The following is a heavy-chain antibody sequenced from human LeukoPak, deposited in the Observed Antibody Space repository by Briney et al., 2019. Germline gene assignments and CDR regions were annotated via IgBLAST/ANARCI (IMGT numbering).Heavy chain of an antibody. Sequence: GRSLRLSCAASGFTFSSYAMHWVRQAPGKGLEWVAVISYDGSNKYYADSVKGRFTISGDNSKNTLYLQMNSLRAEDTAVYYCAREILSAFDIWGQGTMVTVSS. CDR3: AREILSAFDI. J-gene: IGHJ3*02. CDR1: GFTFSSYA. V-gene: IGHV3-30-3*01. CDR2: ISYDGSNK.